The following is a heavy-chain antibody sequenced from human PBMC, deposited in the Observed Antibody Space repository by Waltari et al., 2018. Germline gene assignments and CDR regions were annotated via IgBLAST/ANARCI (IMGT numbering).Heavy chain of an antibody. Sequence: QVQLQESGPGLVKPSQNLSLTCTVSGGSISSGSYYSSWIRQPAGKGLEWIGRIYTSGSTNYNPSLKSRVTISVDTSKNQFSLKLSSVTAADTAVYYCARGSRDGYSLWGQGTLVTVSS. D-gene: IGHD4-4*01. V-gene: IGHV4-61*02. CDR2: IYTSGST. J-gene: IGHJ4*02. CDR1: GGSISSGSYY. CDR3: ARGSRDGYSL.